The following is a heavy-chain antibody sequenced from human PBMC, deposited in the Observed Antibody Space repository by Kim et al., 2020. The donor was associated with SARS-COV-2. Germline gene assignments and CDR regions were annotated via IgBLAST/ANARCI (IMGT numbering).Heavy chain of an antibody. J-gene: IGHJ5*02. CDR2: IYYSGST. V-gene: IGHV4-31*03. CDR1: GGSISSGGYY. CDR3: ARAPPEFWFDP. D-gene: IGHD3-10*01. Sequence: SETLSFTCTVSGGSISSGGYYWSWIRQHPGKGLEWIGYIYYSGSTYYNPSLKSRVTISVDTSKNQFSLKLSSVTAADTAVYYCARAPPEFWFDPWGQGTLVTVSS.